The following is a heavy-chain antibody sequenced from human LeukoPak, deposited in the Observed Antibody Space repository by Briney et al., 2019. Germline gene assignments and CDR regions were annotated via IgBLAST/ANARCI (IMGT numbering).Heavy chain of an antibody. D-gene: IGHD2-2*01. Sequence: GGSLRLSCAASGFTFSRHAMSWVRQAPGKGLEWVSAISGSGGSTYYADSVKGRFTISRDNSKNTLYLQMNSLRAEDTAVYYCAKVRGYCSSTSCYPEYYFDYWGQGTLVTVSS. CDR2: ISGSGGST. J-gene: IGHJ4*02. CDR3: AKVRGYCSSTSCYPEYYFDY. CDR1: GFTFSRHA. V-gene: IGHV3-23*01.